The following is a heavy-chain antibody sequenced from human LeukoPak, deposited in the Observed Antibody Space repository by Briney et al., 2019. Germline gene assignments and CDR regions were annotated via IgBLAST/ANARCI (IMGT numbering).Heavy chain of an antibody. CDR3: AKGGMVGTSGLFDS. CDR2: ISGSDDST. Sequence: GGSLRLSCAASGFTFSTYAMSWVRQAPGKGLEWVSGISGSDDSTYYADSVKGRFTISRDNSKSTLSLQMNSLRAEDTAVYYCAKGGMVGTSGLFDSWGQGTLVTVSS. V-gene: IGHV3-23*01. J-gene: IGHJ4*02. D-gene: IGHD1-26*01. CDR1: GFTFSTYA.